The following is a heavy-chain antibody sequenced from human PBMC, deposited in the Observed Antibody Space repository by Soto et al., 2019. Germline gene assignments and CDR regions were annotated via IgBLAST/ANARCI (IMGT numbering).Heavy chain of an antibody. CDR1: GFTFTSSA. V-gene: IGHV1-58*02. CDR3: AAASRSYYYYGMDV. D-gene: IGHD6-19*01. J-gene: IGHJ6*02. CDR2: IVVGSGNT. Sequence: ASVKVSCKASGFTFTSSAMQWVRQARGQRLEWIGWIVVGSGNTNYAQKFQERVTITRDMSTSTAYMELSSLRSEDTAVYYCAAASRSYYYYGMDVWGQGTTVTVSS.